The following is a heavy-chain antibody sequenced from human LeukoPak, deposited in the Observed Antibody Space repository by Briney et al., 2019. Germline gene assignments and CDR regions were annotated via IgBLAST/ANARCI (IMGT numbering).Heavy chain of an antibody. J-gene: IGHJ4*02. CDR3: AKDFSAYVDY. CDR1: GFTFSTYP. Sequence: GGSLRLSCSASGFTFSTYPMNWVRQAPGKGLEWVTFVRYDGSNKNYAGSVKGRFTISRDNSKNTLYLQMNSLRAEDTAVYYCAKDFSAYVDYWGQGTLVTVSS. V-gene: IGHV3-30*02. D-gene: IGHD6-19*01. CDR2: VRYDGSNK.